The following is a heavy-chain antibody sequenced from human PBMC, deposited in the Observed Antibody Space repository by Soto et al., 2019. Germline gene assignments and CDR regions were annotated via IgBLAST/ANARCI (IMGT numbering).Heavy chain of an antibody. CDR3: ARNDVSSSWYPLGGMDV. J-gene: IGHJ6*02. CDR2: IYHSGST. Sequence: PSETLSLTCAVSGGSISSGGYSWSWIRQPPGKGLEWIGYIYHSGSTYYNPSLKSRVTISVDRSKNQFSLKLSSVTAADTAVYYCARNDVSSSWYPLGGMDVWGQGTTVTVSS. CDR1: GGSISSGGYS. V-gene: IGHV4-30-2*01. D-gene: IGHD6-13*01.